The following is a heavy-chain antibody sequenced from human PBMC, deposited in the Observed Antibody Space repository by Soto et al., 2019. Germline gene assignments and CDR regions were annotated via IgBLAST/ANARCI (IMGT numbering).Heavy chain of an antibody. V-gene: IGHV3-23*01. CDR1: GFTFGSYA. D-gene: IGHD3-22*01. Sequence: EVQLLESGGGLVQPRWSLRVSCAASGFTFGSYAMSWVRQAPGKGLEWISAITGSGGDTWHADSVKGRFTISRDNTKDTLFLQMNSLRADDTAVYYCAKGSDSSRPYYFDYWGRGTLVTVSS. CDR3: AKGSDSSRPYYFDY. CDR2: ITGSGGDT. J-gene: IGHJ4*02.